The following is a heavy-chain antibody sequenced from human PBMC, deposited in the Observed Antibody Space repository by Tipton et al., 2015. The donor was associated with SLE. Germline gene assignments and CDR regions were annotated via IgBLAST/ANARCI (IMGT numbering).Heavy chain of an antibody. D-gene: IGHD3-3*01. CDR1: GFTFSSYT. V-gene: IGHV3-30*04. CDR3: ARDKLVLRFLEWLSNVFEY. CDR2: ISNDGSNK. J-gene: IGHJ4*02. Sequence: SLRLSCAASGFTFSSYTMHWVRQAPGKGLEWVAVISNDGSNKYYADSVKGRFTISRENSRNTLDLQMNSLRAEDTAVYYCARDKLVLRFLEWLSNVFEYWGQGTLVTVSS.